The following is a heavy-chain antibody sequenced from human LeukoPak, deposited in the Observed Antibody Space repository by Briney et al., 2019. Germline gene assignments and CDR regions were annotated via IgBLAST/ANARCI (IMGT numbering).Heavy chain of an antibody. Sequence: GGTLRLSCAASGFTFSSYGMSWVRQTPGKGLEWVAFIRYDGSNKIYADSVKGRFTISRDNSYNTVYLQMTGLRAEDTAVYYCARDASSSWYRVSDYYYMDVWGKGTTVTVSS. CDR1: GFTFSSYG. J-gene: IGHJ6*03. V-gene: IGHV3-30*02. D-gene: IGHD6-13*01. CDR2: IRYDGSNK. CDR3: ARDASSSWYRVSDYYYMDV.